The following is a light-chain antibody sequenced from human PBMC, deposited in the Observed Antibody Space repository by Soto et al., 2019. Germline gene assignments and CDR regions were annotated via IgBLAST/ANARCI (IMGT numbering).Light chain of an antibody. J-gene: IGKJ4*01. Sequence: EIVMTQSPATLSVSPGERATLSCRASQSVSSNLAWYQQKPGQTPRLLIYRASTRATGIPARFSGSGSGTDFTLTITSLQSEDFAVYYCHQYDNWPVFGGGTKVEIK. CDR3: HQYDNWPV. CDR2: RAS. V-gene: IGKV3-15*01. CDR1: QSVSSN.